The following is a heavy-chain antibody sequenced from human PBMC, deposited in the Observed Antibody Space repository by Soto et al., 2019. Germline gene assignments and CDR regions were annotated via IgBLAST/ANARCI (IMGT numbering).Heavy chain of an antibody. CDR1: GFTFSRYS. J-gene: IGHJ6*02. D-gene: IGHD3-10*01. CDR2: ITGSSSVM. V-gene: IGHV3-48*02. CDR3: ARDRARGSWTYYTIYGLDV. Sequence: EVQLVESGGGFVQPGGSLRLSCAASGFTFSRYSMNWVRQAPGKGLEWVSYITGSSSVMCYADSVKGRFTISRDNARNSLHLKMNSLRDEDTAVYYCARDRARGSWTYYTIYGLDVWGQGTTVTVSS.